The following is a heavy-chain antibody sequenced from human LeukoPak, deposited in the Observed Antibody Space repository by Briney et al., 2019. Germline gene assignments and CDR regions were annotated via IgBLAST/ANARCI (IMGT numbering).Heavy chain of an antibody. Sequence: GESLKISCKASVFSFTNYWIAWVRQTPGKGLEWMGIIYPGDSDTRYNPSFQGQVTISADKSIKTAYLQWSSLKASDTAMYYCARARGVIIADFDYWGQGTLVTVSS. CDR1: VFSFTNYW. D-gene: IGHD3-10*01. CDR2: IYPGDSDT. V-gene: IGHV5-51*01. J-gene: IGHJ4*02. CDR3: ARARGVIIADFDY.